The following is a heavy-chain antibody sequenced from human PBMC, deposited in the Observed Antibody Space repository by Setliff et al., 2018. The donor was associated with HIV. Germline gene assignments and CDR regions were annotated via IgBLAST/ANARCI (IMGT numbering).Heavy chain of an antibody. CDR3: ARDHCSSSGCYEYSYYGMDV. Sequence: ASVKVSCKASGYSFTDYYIHWVRQAPGQGLEWMGWINPKSDGTNYAQKLQGRVTMTRDTSISTAYMEVSRLRSDDTAVYYCARDHCSSSGCYEYSYYGMDVWGQGTTVTVSS. CDR2: INPKSDGT. CDR1: GYSFTDYY. V-gene: IGHV1-2*02. D-gene: IGHD2-2*01. J-gene: IGHJ6*02.